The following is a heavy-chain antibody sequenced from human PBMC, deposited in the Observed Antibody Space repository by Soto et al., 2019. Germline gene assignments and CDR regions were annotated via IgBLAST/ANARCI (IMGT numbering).Heavy chain of an antibody. Sequence: LRLSCAASGFTFSNYGMHWVRQAPGKGLEWVAVISYDGSTKYYADSLNGRFTISRDNSKNTLYLQMNSLRAEDTAVYYCSSPGGQQLVRKPKYNYYYSGIDVCGQGITVTVSS. CDR1: GFTFSNYG. CDR2: ISYDGSTK. J-gene: IGHJ6*02. V-gene: IGHV3-30*03. D-gene: IGHD6-13*01. CDR3: SSPGGQQLVRKPKYNYYYSGIDV.